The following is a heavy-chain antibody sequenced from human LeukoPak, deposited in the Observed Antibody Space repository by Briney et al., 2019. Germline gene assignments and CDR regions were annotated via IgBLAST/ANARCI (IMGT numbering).Heavy chain of an antibody. CDR3: ARGDILTGYLGY. V-gene: IGHV3-48*03. CDR2: ISSSGSTI. Sequence: GGSLRLSCAASGFTFSSYEMNWVRQAPGKGLEWVSYISSSGSTIYYADSVKGRFTISRDNAKNSLYLQMGSLRAEDMAVYYCARGDILTGYLGYWGQGTLVTVSS. D-gene: IGHD3-9*01. J-gene: IGHJ4*02. CDR1: GFTFSSYE.